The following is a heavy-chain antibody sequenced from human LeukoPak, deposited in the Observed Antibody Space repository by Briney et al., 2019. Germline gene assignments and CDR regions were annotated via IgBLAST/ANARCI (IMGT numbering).Heavy chain of an antibody. CDR1: GFTFNTYE. V-gene: IGHV3-48*03. CDR3: ARGSGYDSSGYSEN. D-gene: IGHD3-22*01. CDR2: IDSTGNDL. Sequence: PGGSLRLSCAASGFTFNTYEMIWVRQAPGKGLEWLSFIDSTGNDLKYADSVKGRLTISRDNAKNSLYLQMNSLRAEDTALYYCARGSGYDSSGYSENWGQGTLVTVSS. J-gene: IGHJ4*02.